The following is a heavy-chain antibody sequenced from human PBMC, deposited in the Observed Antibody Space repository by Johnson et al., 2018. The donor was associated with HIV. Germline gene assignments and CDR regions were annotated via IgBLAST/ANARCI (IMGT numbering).Heavy chain of an antibody. CDR1: GFTVSSNY. CDR2: IYSGGST. CDR3: LIRDAFDI. Sequence: MQLVESGGGLVQPGRSLRLSCAASGFTVSSNYMSWVRQAPGKGLEWVSVIYSGGSTYYADSVKGRFTISRDNSKNTLYLQMNSLRAEDTAVYSCLIRDAFDIWGQGTMVTVSS. J-gene: IGHJ3*02. D-gene: IGHD2-8*01. V-gene: IGHV3-66*01.